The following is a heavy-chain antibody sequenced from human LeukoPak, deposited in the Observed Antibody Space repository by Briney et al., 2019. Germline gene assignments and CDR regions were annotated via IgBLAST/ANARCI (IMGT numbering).Heavy chain of an antibody. J-gene: IGHJ2*01. Sequence: GGSLRLSCAASGFTFGDYAMHWLRHAPGKGPEWVSLITWDGSNTYYADFVKGRFTISRDNNKDSLYLQMNSLRADDTALYYCAKVESGAANLWGRGTLVTVSS. D-gene: IGHD2-15*01. V-gene: IGHV3-43D*03. CDR2: ITWDGSNT. CDR1: GFTFGDYA. CDR3: AKVESGAANL.